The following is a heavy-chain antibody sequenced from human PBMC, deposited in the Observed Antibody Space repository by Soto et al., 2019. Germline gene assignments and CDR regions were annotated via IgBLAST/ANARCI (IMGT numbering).Heavy chain of an antibody. CDR2: IYPGDSDT. CDR1: GYRFTNYW. CDR3: ARGNHPPTYYFEY. V-gene: IGHV5-51*01. J-gene: IGHJ4*02. Sequence: GESLKISCKGSGYRFTNYWIGWVRQMPGKGLEWMGIIYPGDSDTRYSPSFQGQVTISADKSINTAYLQWSSLKASDTAIYYCARGNHPPTYYFEYWGQGTLGTVSS.